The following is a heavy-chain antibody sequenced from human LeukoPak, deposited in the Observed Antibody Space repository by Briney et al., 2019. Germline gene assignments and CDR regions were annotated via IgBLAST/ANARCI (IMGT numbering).Heavy chain of an antibody. Sequence: GGSLRLSCAASGFTFSSYGMHWVRQAPGKGLEWVAVISYDGSNKYYADSVKGRFTISRDNSKNTLYLQMNGLRAEDTAVYYCAKDQHDIVVVVAATAGYYMDVWGKGTTVTVSS. V-gene: IGHV3-30*18. J-gene: IGHJ6*03. CDR1: GFTFSSYG. CDR2: ISYDGSNK. D-gene: IGHD2-15*01. CDR3: AKDQHDIVVVVAATAGYYMDV.